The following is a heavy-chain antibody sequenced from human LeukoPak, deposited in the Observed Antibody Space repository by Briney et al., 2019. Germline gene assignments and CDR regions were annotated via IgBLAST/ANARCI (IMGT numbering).Heavy chain of an antibody. D-gene: IGHD4-17*01. CDR3: ARDYDYGDYSAFDI. CDR2: VSASGGST. J-gene: IGHJ3*02. V-gene: IGHV3-23*01. Sequence: GGSLRLSCAASGFTFSSFSMNWVRQAPGKGLEWVSTVSASGGSTYYADSVKGRFTISRDNSKNTLYLQMNSLRAEDTAVYYCARDYDYGDYSAFDIWGQGTMVTVSS. CDR1: GFTFSSFS.